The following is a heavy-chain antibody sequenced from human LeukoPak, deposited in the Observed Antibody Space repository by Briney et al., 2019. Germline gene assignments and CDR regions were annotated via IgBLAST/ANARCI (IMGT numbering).Heavy chain of an antibody. V-gene: IGHV1-46*01. CDR3: ARVVVQYYDSSGSNLDAFDI. CDR1: GYTFTSYY. D-gene: IGHD3-22*01. J-gene: IGHJ3*02. CDR2: INPSGGST. Sequence: GASVKVSCKASGYTFTSYYMHWVRQAPGQGLEWMGIINPSGGSTSYAQKFQGRVTMTRDMSTSTVYMELSSLRSEDTAVYYCARVVVQYYDSSGSNLDAFDIWGQGTMVTVSS.